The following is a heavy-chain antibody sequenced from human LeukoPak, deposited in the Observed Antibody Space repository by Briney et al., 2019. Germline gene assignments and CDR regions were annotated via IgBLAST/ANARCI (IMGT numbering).Heavy chain of an antibody. Sequence: GGSLRLSCAASGFTFSSYWMSWVRQAPGKGLECVANLKQDGSEKYYEDSVKGRLTISRDNAKNSLYLQMNSLRAEDTAVYYCARDQGFHSYGYGGGQGTLVTVSS. CDR1: GFTFSSYW. CDR2: LKQDGSEK. CDR3: ARDQGFHSYGYG. D-gene: IGHD5-18*01. J-gene: IGHJ4*02. V-gene: IGHV3-7*01.